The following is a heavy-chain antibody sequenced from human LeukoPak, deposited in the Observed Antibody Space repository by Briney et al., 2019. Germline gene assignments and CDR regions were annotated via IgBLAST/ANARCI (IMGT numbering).Heavy chain of an antibody. CDR1: GFTFSNYA. V-gene: IGHV3-23*01. CDR3: AKWGDYDVLTGYYVSDY. D-gene: IGHD3-9*01. J-gene: IGHJ4*02. Sequence: GGSLRLSCAASGFTFSNYAMSWVRQAPGKGLDLVSAITGSGGNTYYADSVKGRFTISRDNSKNTVFLQMNSLRAEDTAVYYCAKWGDYDVLTGYYVSDYWGQGTLVTVSS. CDR2: ITGSGGNT.